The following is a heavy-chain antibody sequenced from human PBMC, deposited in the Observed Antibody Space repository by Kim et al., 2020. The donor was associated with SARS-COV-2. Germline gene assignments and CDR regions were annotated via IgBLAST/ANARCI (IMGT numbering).Heavy chain of an antibody. V-gene: IGHV3-30*18. D-gene: IGHD5-12*01. CDR1: GFTFSSHG. CDR3: VKDRGVGNRGYDWDFDF. CDR2: ISDDGGIQ. Sequence: GGSLRLSCAASGFTFSSHGMHWVRQAPGKGLEWVAVISDDGGIQYYPDSVKGRFTISRDNPKNTLYLEMNSLRAEDTAVYYCVKDRGVGNRGYDWDFDFWGQGTLVTVSS. J-gene: IGHJ4*02.